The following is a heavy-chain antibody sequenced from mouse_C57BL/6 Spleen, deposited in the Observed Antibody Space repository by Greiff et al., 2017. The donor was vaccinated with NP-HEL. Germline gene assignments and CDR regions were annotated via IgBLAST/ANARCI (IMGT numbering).Heavy chain of an antibody. J-gene: IGHJ2*01. D-gene: IGHD2-4*01. CDR3: ASFYADYDEGYYFDV. CDR2: IYPGDGDT. CDR1: GYAFSSSW. Sequence: QVQLQQSGPELVKPGASVKISCTASGYAFSSSWMNWVKQRPGKGLEWIGRIYPGDGDTNYNGKFKGKATLTADKSSSTAYMQLSSLTSEDSAVYFCASFYADYDEGYYFDVWGQGTTLTVSS. V-gene: IGHV1-82*01.